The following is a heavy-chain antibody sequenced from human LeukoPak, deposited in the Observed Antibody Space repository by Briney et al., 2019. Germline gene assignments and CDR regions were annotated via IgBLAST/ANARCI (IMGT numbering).Heavy chain of an antibody. J-gene: IGHJ4*02. D-gene: IGHD3-9*01. V-gene: IGHV3-9*01. CDR3: AKGGNYDILTGYYYFDY. Sequence: GGSLRLSCAASGFTFDDYAMHWVRQAPGKGLEWVSGISWNSGSIGYADSVKGRFTISRDNAKNSLYLQMNSLRAEDTALYYCAKGGNYDILTGYYYFDYWGQGTLVTVSS. CDR2: ISWNSGSI. CDR1: GFTFDDYA.